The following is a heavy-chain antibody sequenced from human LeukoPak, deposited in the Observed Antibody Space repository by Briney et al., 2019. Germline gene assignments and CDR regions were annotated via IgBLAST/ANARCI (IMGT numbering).Heavy chain of an antibody. D-gene: IGHD6-13*01. CDR3: ASGYSSSWYGDYFDY. CDR2: IYYSGST. J-gene: IGHJ4*02. V-gene: IGHV4-59*01. CDR1: GGSISSYY. Sequence: SETLSLTCTVSGGSISSYYWSWIRQPPGKGLEWIGYIYYSGSTNYNPSLKSRVTISVDTSKNQFSLKLSSATAADTAVYYCASGYSSSWYGDYFDYWGQGTLVTVSS.